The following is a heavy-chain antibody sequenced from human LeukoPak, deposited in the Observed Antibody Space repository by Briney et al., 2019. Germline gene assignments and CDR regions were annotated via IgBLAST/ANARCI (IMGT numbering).Heavy chain of an antibody. V-gene: IGHV3-74*01. Sequence: PGGSLRLSCETSGFTFSSYGMHWVRQAPGKGLVWVSRVNGDGSTTTYADSVKGRFTISRDNAKNTLYLQMNSLRAEDTAVYYCARQPAYRGYMDVWGKGTTVTVSS. CDR2: VNGDGSTT. CDR3: ARQPAYRGYMDV. D-gene: IGHD1-26*01. CDR1: GFTFSSYG. J-gene: IGHJ6*03.